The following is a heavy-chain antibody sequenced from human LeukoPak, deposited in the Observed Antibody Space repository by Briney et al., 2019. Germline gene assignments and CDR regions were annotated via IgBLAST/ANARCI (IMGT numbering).Heavy chain of an antibody. CDR2: ISSNGGST. CDR1: GFTFSSNA. D-gene: IGHD7-27*01. CDR3: ARGVWAFDY. Sequence: PGGSLRLSCAASGFTFSSNAMYWVRQAPEKGLEYVSGISSNGGSTYHANSVKGRFTISRDNSKNTLYLQMGSLRAEDMAVYYCARGVWAFDYWGQGTLVTVSS. J-gene: IGHJ4*02. V-gene: IGHV3-64*01.